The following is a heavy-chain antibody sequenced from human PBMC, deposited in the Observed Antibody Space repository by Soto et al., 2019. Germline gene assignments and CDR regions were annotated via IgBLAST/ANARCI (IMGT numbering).Heavy chain of an antibody. D-gene: IGHD1-1*01. J-gene: IGHJ6*02. CDR3: AKSTGTAPYYYYYYGMDV. Sequence: ASVKVSCKASGYTFTGYYMNWVRQAPGQGLDWMGWINPNSGDTNYAQKFQGWVTMTRDTSISTAYMELSRLRSDDTAVYYCAKSTGTAPYYYYYYGMDVWGQGTTVTVSS. CDR2: INPNSGDT. CDR1: GYTFTGYY. V-gene: IGHV1-2*04.